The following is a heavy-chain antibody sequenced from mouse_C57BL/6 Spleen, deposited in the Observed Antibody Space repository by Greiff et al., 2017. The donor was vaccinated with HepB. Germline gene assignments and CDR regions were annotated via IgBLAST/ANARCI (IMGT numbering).Heavy chain of an antibody. CDR3: ARHTTVVGGY. V-gene: IGHV1-64*01. Sequence: QVQLQQSGAELVKPGASVKLSCKASGYTFTSYWMHWVKQRPGQGLEWIGMIHPNSGSTNYNEKFKSKATLTVDKSSSTAYMQLSSLTSEDSAVYYCARHTTVVGGYWGQGTTLTVSS. CDR1: GYTFTSYW. J-gene: IGHJ2*01. D-gene: IGHD1-1*01. CDR2: IHPNSGST.